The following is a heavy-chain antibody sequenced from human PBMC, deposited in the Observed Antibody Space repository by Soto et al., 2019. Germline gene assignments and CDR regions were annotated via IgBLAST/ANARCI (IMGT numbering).Heavy chain of an antibody. CDR1: GFTFTSSA. V-gene: IGHV1-58*01. Sequence: SVKVSCKASGFTFTSSAVQWVRQARGQRLEWIGWIVVGSGNTNYAQKFQERVTITRDMSTSTAYMELSSLRSEDTAVYYCAADPSIEAGTYYFDYWGQGTLVTVS. D-gene: IGHD6-25*01. J-gene: IGHJ4*02. CDR2: IVVGSGNT. CDR3: AADPSIEAGTYYFDY.